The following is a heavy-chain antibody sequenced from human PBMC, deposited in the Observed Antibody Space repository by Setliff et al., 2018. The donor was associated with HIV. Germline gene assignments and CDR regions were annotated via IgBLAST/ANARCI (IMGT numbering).Heavy chain of an antibody. Sequence: KLPATLSLTCNVSGYSISSGFYWGWIRQPPGKGLEWIGNIFHSGNTDQNPSLKSRVTMSVETSENQFSLRLNSVTAADTAVYYCARRTIWGDAFDIWGRGTMVTVSS. D-gene: IGHD3-16*01. CDR2: IFHSGNT. V-gene: IGHV4-38-2*02. CDR3: ARRTIWGDAFDI. J-gene: IGHJ3*02. CDR1: GYSISSGFY.